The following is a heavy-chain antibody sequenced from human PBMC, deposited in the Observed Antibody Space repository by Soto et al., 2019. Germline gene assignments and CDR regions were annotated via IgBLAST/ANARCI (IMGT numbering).Heavy chain of an antibody. V-gene: IGHV1-69*18. CDR2: INPLFIEP. CDR1: GDTFSNFA. Sequence: QMRLVQSGAEVKKPGSSVNVSCKASGDTFSNFAFSWVRRAPGQGLEWMGRINPLFIEPDYAQKFRDRVTIVADESTSTVYLELRSLRSDDTGVYFCSRDPPSTGLGSHAFYGMDVWGQWTTVTVT. CDR3: SRDPPSTGLGSHAFYGMDV. D-gene: IGHD2-8*02. J-gene: IGHJ6*02.